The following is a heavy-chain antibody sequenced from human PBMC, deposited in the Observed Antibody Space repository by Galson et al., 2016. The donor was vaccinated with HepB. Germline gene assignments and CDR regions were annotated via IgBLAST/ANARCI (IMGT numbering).Heavy chain of an antibody. D-gene: IGHD3-22*01. CDR3: ARTRGDYYSSRGYPTPDGFDI. CDR2: ISSTSVYI. Sequence: SLRLSCAASGFTFSRYSMNWVRQAPGKGLEWVSSISSTSVYIYHSDSVEGRFTISRDNAENSVYLQMNSLRAEDTAVYFCARTRGDYYSSRGYPTPDGFDIWGQGTMVTVSP. CDR1: GFTFSRYS. V-gene: IGHV3-21*01. J-gene: IGHJ3*02.